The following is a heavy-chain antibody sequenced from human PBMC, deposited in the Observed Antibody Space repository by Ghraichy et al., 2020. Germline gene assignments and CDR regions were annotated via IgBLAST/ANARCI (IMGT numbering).Heavy chain of an antibody. CDR1: GFNFSPYT. V-gene: IGHV3-74*01. J-gene: IGHJ4*02. CDR3: ARGSNFGFDY. Sequence: LSLTCAASGFNFSPYTMHWVRQAPGKGLVWVSRINSDASDTTYADSVKGRFTISRDNAKNTFYLQMNSLRAEDTAVYYCARGSNFGFDYWGQGTLVTVSS. CDR2: INSDASDT. D-gene: IGHD4-11*01.